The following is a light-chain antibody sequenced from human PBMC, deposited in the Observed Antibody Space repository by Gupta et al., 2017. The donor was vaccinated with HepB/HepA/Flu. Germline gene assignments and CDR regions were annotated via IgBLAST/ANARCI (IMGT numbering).Light chain of an antibody. V-gene: IGLV2-23*02. J-gene: IGLJ3*02. CDR2: EVS. CDR1: SSDVGSYNH. CDR3: CSYADSNTFWV. Sequence: QSALTQPASASGSPGQSITISCTGPSSDVGSYNHVPWYQQHPGKAPKLMIYEVSKRPSGVSNRFSGSKSGNTASLTISGLQAEDEADYYCCSYADSNTFWVFGGGTKLTVL.